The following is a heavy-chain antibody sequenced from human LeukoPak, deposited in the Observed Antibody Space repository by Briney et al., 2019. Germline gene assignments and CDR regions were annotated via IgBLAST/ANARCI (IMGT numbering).Heavy chain of an antibody. V-gene: IGHV3-48*01. Sequence: TGGSLRLSCAASGFTFSPLSMNWVRQAPGKGLEWVAFISGGSSTTYYAESVKGRFTISRDNVKKSLSLQMNALRAEDTATYVCARDFNWAFNYCGQGAVVTVSS. J-gene: IGHJ4*02. CDR3: ARDFNWAFNY. CDR1: GFTFSPLS. D-gene: IGHD3-16*01. CDR2: ISGGSSTT.